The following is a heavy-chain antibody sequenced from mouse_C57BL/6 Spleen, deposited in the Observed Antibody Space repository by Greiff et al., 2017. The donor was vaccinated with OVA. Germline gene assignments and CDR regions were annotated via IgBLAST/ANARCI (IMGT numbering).Heavy chain of an antibody. V-gene: IGHV1-82*01. Sequence: VQLQQSGPELVKPGASVKISCKASGYAFSSSWMNWVKQRPGKGLEWIGRIYPGDGDTNYNGKFKGKATLTADKSSSTAYMQLSSLTSEDSAVYFCARRLTAQASAMDYWGQGTSVTVSS. CDR3: ARRLTAQASAMDY. J-gene: IGHJ4*01. CDR2: IYPGDGDT. D-gene: IGHD3-2*02. CDR1: GYAFSSSW.